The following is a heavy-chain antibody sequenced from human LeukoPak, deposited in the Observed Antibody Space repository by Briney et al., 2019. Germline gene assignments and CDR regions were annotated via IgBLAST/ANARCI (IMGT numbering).Heavy chain of an antibody. Sequence: ASVKVSCKASGGTFSSYAISWVRQAPGQGLEWMGGIIPIFGTANYAQKFQGRVTITTDESTSTAYMELSSLRSEDTAVYYCAREGCSWGQFDYWGQGTLVTVSS. D-gene: IGHD6-13*01. J-gene: IGHJ4*02. CDR2: IIPIFGTA. CDR1: GGTFSSYA. CDR3: AREGCSWGQFDY. V-gene: IGHV1-69*05.